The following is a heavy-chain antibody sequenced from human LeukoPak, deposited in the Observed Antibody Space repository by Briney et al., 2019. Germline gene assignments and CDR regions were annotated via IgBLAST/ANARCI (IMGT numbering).Heavy chain of an antibody. CDR2: INPNSGGT. Sequence: GASVKVSCKASGYTFTGYYMHWVRQAPGQGLEWMGWINPNSGGTNYAQKCQGRVTMTRDTSISTAYMELSRLRSDDTAVYYCAVGLLTGDAFDIGGQGTMATVSS. D-gene: IGHD7-27*01. V-gene: IGHV1-2*02. J-gene: IGHJ3*02. CDR1: GYTFTGYY. CDR3: AVGLLTGDAFDI.